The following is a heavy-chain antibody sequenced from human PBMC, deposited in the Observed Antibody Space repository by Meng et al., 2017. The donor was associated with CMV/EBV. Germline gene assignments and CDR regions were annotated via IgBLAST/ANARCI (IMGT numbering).Heavy chain of an antibody. D-gene: IGHD2-2*01. CDR1: GGSFSGYY. Sequence: GSLRLSCAVYGGSFSGYYWSWIRQPPGKGLEWMGEINHSGSTNYNPSLESRVTISVDTSKNQFSLKLSSVTAADTAVYYCARREYIVVVPAAPGGFDYWGQGTLVTVSS. CDR2: INHSGST. J-gene: IGHJ4*02. CDR3: ARREYIVVVPAAPGGFDY. V-gene: IGHV4-34*01.